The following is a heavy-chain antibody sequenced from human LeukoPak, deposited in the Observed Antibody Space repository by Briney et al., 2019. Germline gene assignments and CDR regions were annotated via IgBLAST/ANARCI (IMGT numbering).Heavy chain of an antibody. J-gene: IGHJ5*02. CDR3: ATAPGISTGGLAWFDP. D-gene: IGHD2-15*01. CDR1: GYTLTELS. Sequence: ASVKVSCKXSGYTLTELSMHWVRQAPGKGLEWMGGFDPEDGETIYAQKFQGRVTMTEDTSTDTAYMELSSLRSEDTAVYYCATAPGISTGGLAWFDPWGQGTLVTVSS. V-gene: IGHV1-24*01. CDR2: FDPEDGET.